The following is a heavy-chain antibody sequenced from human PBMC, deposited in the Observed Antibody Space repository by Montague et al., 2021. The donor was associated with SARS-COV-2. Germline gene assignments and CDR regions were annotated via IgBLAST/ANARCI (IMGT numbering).Heavy chain of an antibody. CDR1: GFKFDDYT. CDR3: AQGIGDSRSFLEF. CDR2: ISWDGTTT. Sequence: SLRLSCAASGFKFDDYTMHWVRQVPGKGLQWVSLISWDGTTTHYXESVEGRFTISRDNSISSLYLQMNSLRNDDTGLYYCAQGIGDSRSFLEFWGQGTLLTVSS. J-gene: IGHJ4*02. V-gene: IGHV3-43*01. D-gene: IGHD6-13*01.